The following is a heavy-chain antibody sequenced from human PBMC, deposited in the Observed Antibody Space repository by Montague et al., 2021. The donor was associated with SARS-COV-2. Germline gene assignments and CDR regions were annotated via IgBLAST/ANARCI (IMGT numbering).Heavy chain of an antibody. Sequence: TLSLTCTVSGGSISSCSYYWSWIRQPAGKGLEWNGRIYTSGSTNYNPSLKSPVTISVDTSKSQLSLKLISVTAADTAVYYCARVVCFDFDYWGQGTLVTVSS. D-gene: IGHD2-21*01. V-gene: IGHV4-61*02. CDR2: IYTSGST. J-gene: IGHJ4*02. CDR3: ARVVCFDFDY. CDR1: GGSISSCSYY.